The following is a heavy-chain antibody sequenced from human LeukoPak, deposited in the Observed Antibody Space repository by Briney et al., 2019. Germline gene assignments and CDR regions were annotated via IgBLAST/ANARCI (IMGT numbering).Heavy chain of an antibody. CDR1: GXSFXTXX. V-gene: IGHV5-51*01. Sequence: SGXSFXTXXXXXXRXXXGXGXXLMGIIYPDDSDTRYSPSFQGQVTISADKSINTAYLQWSSLKTSDTAMYYCVRRGTMIRGVMWGQGTLVTVSS. J-gene: IGHJ4*02. D-gene: IGHD3-10*01. CDR3: VRRGTMIRGVM. CDR2: IYPDDSDT.